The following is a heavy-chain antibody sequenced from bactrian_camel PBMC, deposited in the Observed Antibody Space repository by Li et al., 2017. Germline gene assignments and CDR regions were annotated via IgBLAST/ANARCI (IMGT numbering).Heavy chain of an antibody. Sequence: VQLVESGGALVQPGGSLRIACVVSGFKFHEYAMAWVRQAPGKGLEWVSDINSGGGSTDYADTVKGRFATTRDNTQNTVYLQLNNLKAEDTAIYYCATSVYKIWGQGTQVTVS. CDR2: INSGGGST. V-gene: IGHV3S36*01. CDR3: ATSVYKI. D-gene: IGHD4*01. J-gene: IGHJ4*01. CDR1: GFKFHEYA.